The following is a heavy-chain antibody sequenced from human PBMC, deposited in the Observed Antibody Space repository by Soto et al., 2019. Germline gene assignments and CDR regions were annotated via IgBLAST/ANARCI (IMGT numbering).Heavy chain of an antibody. D-gene: IGHD4-4*01. V-gene: IGHV4-30-2*01. CDR1: GGSISSGGYS. Sequence: QLQLQESGSGLVKPSQTLSLTCAVSGGSISSGGYSWSWIRQPPGKGLEWLGYIYHSGSTYYNPSLKSRVTISEDRPMNPFALKLSSVAAADTAVYYCARSPGNPQSQHYSYGMDVWGQGTTVTVCS. CDR2: IYHSGST. CDR3: ARSPGNPQSQHYSYGMDV. J-gene: IGHJ6*02.